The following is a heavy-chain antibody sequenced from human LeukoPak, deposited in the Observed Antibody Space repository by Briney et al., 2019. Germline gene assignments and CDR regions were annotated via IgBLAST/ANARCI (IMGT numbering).Heavy chain of an antibody. D-gene: IGHD3-22*01. Sequence: SETLSLPCTVSGYSISRGYYWGWTRQPPGKGLEWIGSFYHSGSTYYNPSLKSRVTISVDTTKNQFSLKLSSVTAADTAVYYCARDAGYDSSGYFDYWGQGTLVTVSS. J-gene: IGHJ4*02. V-gene: IGHV4-38-2*02. CDR1: GYSISRGYY. CDR2: FYHSGST. CDR3: ARDAGYDSSGYFDY.